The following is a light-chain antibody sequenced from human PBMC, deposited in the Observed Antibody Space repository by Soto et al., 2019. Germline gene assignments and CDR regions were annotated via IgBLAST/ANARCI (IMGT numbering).Light chain of an antibody. CDR1: SNDVGGYNY. CDR3: TLYTSENTYV. J-gene: IGLJ1*01. CDR2: EAS. Sequence: QSVLTQPPSASGSPGQSVTISCTGTSNDVGGYNYVSWYQQHPGKAPKLMIYEASNRPSGVPDRFSGSKSGNTASLTISGLQAADEADYYCTLYTSENTYVFGTGTKLTVL. V-gene: IGLV2-18*01.